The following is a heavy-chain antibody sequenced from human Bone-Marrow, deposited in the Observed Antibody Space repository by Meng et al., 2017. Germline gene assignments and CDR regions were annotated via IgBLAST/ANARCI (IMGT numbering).Heavy chain of an antibody. CDR2: INPNIGGT. J-gene: IGHJ4*02. Sequence: HLVQPGAGVKKPRASVKLSCSASRYTFTGYSMPRVRQAPGQGLEWMGRINPNIGGTSYAQKFQGRVTMTRDTSISTAYMELSRLRSDDTAVYYCARDGPSSGWYLIDYWGQGTLVTVSS. V-gene: IGHV1-2*06. CDR1: RYTFTGYS. D-gene: IGHD6-19*01. CDR3: ARDGPSSGWYLIDY.